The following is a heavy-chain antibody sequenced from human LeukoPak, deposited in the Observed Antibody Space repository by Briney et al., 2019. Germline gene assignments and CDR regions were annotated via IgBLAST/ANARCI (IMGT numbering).Heavy chain of an antibody. D-gene: IGHD4-17*01. J-gene: IGHJ3*02. CDR1: GFTFSSFG. CDR2: IRSSGLNT. V-gene: IGHV3-23*01. Sequence: PGGSLRLSCAASGFTFSSFGMHWVRQTPGKGLELVSTIRSSGLNTYSADSVKDRFTISRDDSKNILYLQMNRLRAEDTGVYYCARDPNGDYVGAFDMWAEGQWSPSLQ. CDR3: ARDPNGDYVGAFDM.